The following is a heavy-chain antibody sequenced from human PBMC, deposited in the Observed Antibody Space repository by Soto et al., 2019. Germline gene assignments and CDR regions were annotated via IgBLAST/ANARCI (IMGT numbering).Heavy chain of an antibody. Sequence: QVQLVQSGAEVKKPGSSVKVSCKTSGGTFGSYAISWVRQAPGQGLEWMGGIIPIFSTPNYAQKFQGRVTITAVESTRTAYMELSSLRSEDTAVYYCARPIQYYCDTSAQSSWFDPWGQGTLVTVSS. J-gene: IGHJ5*02. D-gene: IGHD3-22*01. CDR1: GGTFGSYA. CDR2: IIPIFSTP. V-gene: IGHV1-69*12. CDR3: ARPIQYYCDTSAQSSWFDP.